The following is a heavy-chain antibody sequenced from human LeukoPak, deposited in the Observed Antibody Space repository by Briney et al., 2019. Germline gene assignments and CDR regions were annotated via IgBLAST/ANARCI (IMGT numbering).Heavy chain of an antibody. D-gene: IGHD3/OR15-3a*01. V-gene: IGHV1-46*01. CDR3: ARRTDAVDDAFDI. CDR1: GYTFTSDY. Sequence: ASVKVSCKASGYTFTSDYVHWVRQAPGQGLQWMGRIIPALDRANYAHNFQGRLTITADKSTKTAYMELSSLQSEDTGLYFCARRTDAVDDAFDIWGQGTMLIVSS. J-gene: IGHJ3*02. CDR2: IIPALDRA.